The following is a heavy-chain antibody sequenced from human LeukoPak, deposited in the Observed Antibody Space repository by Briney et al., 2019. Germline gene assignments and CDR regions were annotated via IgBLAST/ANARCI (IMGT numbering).Heavy chain of an antibody. J-gene: IGHJ3*02. V-gene: IGHV1-46*01. Sequence: ASVKVSCKASGHIFTSYYMYWVRQAPGQGLEWMGIINPSGGSIRYAQKFQGRVTMTRDTSTGTVYMELSSLRSEDTAMYYCARGRNYYDSSGYYYEGDAFDIWGQGTMVTVSS. D-gene: IGHD3-22*01. CDR1: GHIFTSYY. CDR3: ARGRNYYDSSGYYYEGDAFDI. CDR2: INPSGGSI.